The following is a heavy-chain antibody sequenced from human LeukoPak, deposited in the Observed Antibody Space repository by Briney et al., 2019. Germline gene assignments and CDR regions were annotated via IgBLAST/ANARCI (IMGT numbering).Heavy chain of an antibody. V-gene: IGHV4-59*08. D-gene: IGHD6-19*01. CDR2: ISNSGST. CDR1: NASISSYY. CDR3: ARLGRGVAVAGFDY. J-gene: IGHJ4*02. Sequence: SETLSLTCSVSNASISSYYWSWIRQSPGKGLEWIGYISNSGSTDYNPSLKSRVTISVDTSKNQFSPKLSSVTAADTAVYYCARLGRGVAVAGFDYWGQGTLVTVSS.